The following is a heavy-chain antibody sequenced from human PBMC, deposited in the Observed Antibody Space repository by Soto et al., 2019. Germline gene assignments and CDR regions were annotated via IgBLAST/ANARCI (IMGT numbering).Heavy chain of an antibody. CDR1: GFTVSSNY. CDR3: ARGYSNYGLYYYGMDV. Sequence: EVQLVETGGGLIQPGGSLRLSCAASGFTVSSNYMSWVRQAPGKGLEWVSVIYSCGSTYYADSVKGRFTISRDNSKNTLYLQMNSLRAEDTAVYYCARGYSNYGLYYYGMDVWGQGTTVTVSS. CDR2: IYSCGST. V-gene: IGHV3-53*02. J-gene: IGHJ6*02. D-gene: IGHD4-4*01.